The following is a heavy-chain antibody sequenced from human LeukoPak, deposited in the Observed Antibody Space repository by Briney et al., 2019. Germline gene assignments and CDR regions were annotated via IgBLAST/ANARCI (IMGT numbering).Heavy chain of an antibody. D-gene: IGHD1-26*01. J-gene: IGHJ6*03. CDR1: GFTFSDYY. V-gene: IGHV3-11*04. Sequence: PGGSLRLSCAASGFTFSDYYMSWIRQAPGKGLEWVSYISSSGSTIYYADSVKGRFTISRDNAKNSLYLQMNSLRAEDTAVYYCSRVAGRARMDYYYYMDLSATGTTVTVSS. CDR2: ISSSGSTI. CDR3: SRVAGRARMDYYYYMDL.